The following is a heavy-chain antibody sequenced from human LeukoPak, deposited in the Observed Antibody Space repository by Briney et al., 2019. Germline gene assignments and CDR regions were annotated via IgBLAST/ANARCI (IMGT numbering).Heavy chain of an antibody. CDR2: ISGSGDST. D-gene: IGHD1-26*01. Sequence: GGSLRLSCAASKFTFSNYAMSWVRQAPGKGLEWVSAISGSGDSTYYADSVKGRFTISRDNSKNTLYLQMNSLRAEDTAVYYCAKSGASPLYHMDVWGKGATVTISS. CDR3: AKSGASPLYHMDV. CDR1: KFTFSNYA. J-gene: IGHJ6*03. V-gene: IGHV3-23*01.